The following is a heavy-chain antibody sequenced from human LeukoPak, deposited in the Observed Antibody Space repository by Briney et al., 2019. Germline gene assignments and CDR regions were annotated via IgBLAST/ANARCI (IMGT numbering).Heavy chain of an antibody. J-gene: IGHJ4*02. CDR3: AVYGGNSQIDY. CDR1: GYTFTSYY. D-gene: IGHD4-23*01. V-gene: IGHV1-8*02. Sequence: GASVKVSCKASGYTFTSYYMHWVRQATGQGLEWMGWMNPNSGNTGYAQKFQGRVTMTRNTSISTAYMELSSLRSEDTAVYYCAVYGGNSQIDYWGQGTLVTVSS. CDR2: MNPNSGNT.